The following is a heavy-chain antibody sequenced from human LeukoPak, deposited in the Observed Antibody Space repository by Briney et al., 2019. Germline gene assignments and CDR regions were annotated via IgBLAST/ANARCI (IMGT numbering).Heavy chain of an antibody. CDR3: ARGPNYYDSSGYYSDAFDI. D-gene: IGHD3-22*01. CDR2: IYTSGST. V-gene: IGHV4-4*07. CDR1: GGSISSYY. Sequence: PSETLSLTCTVSGGSISSYYWSWIRQPAGKGLEWIGRIYTSGSTNYNPSLKSRVTMSVDTSKNQFSLKLSSVTAADTAVYYCARGPNYYDSSGYYSDAFDIWCQGTIVTVSS. J-gene: IGHJ3*02.